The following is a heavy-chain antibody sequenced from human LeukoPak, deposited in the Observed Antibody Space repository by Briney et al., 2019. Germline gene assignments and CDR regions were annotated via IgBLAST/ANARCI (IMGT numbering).Heavy chain of an antibody. D-gene: IGHD4-11*01. CDR3: ARLYAITTHFDN. CDR2: IYPGDSDI. V-gene: IGHV5-51*01. CDR1: GYNFTNYW. J-gene: IGHJ4*02. Sequence: GESLKISCKGSGYNFTNYWIAWVRQMPGKGLEWMGIIYPGDSDIRYSPSFQGQVTISADKSISTAYLQWSSLKASDTAMYYCARLYAITTHFDNWGQGTLVTVSS.